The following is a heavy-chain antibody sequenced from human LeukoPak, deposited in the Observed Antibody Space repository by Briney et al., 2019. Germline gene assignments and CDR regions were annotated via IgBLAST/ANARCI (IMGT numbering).Heavy chain of an antibody. CDR1: GFTFSSYT. Sequence: GGSLRLSCAASGFTFSSYTMHWVRQAPGMGLEWVTLILNDGSNKHYADSVKGRFTISRDNSNNTLYLHMNSLRAEDSAVYYCARDRGYTYGHPLDYWGQGTLVSVSS. D-gene: IGHD5-18*01. CDR3: ARDRGYTYGHPLDY. J-gene: IGHJ4*02. V-gene: IGHV3-30*02. CDR2: ILNDGSNK.